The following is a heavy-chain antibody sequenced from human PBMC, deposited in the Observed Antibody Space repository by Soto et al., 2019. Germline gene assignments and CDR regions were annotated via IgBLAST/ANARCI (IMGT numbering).Heavy chain of an antibody. CDR2: IYHSGST. Sequence: ETLSLTCDVSGYSISSGFYWGWIRQPPGKGLEWIGNIYHSGSTHYNPSLKSRVTISVDTSKNQFSLKLTSVTAADTAVYYCAVDYANGYYFDYWGQGTLVTVSS. CDR1: GYSISSGFY. CDR3: AVDYANGYYFDY. V-gene: IGHV4-38-2*01. J-gene: IGHJ4*02. D-gene: IGHD4-17*01.